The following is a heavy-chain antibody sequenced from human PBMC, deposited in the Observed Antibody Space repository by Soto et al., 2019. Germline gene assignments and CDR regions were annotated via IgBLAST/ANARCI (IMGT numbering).Heavy chain of an antibody. V-gene: IGHV3-48*02. J-gene: IGHJ6*02. CDR3: ARDPIDNYYHDSSVGMDV. D-gene: IGHD3-22*01. CDR1: GFRFSSYC. Sequence: GGSLRLSCAASGFRFSSYCMNWVRQAPGKGLEWVSYISSSSSTIYYADSVKGRFTISRDNAKNSLYLQMNSLRDEDTAVYYCARDPIDNYYHDSSVGMDVWGQGTTVTVSS. CDR2: ISSSSSTI.